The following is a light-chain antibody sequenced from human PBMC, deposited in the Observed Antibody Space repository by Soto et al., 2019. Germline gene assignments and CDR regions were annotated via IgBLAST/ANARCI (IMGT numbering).Light chain of an antibody. CDR1: QSVSSSY. CDR2: GAS. V-gene: IGKV3-20*01. CDR3: QQYGSSPPYT. J-gene: IGKJ2*01. Sequence: EIVLTQSPGTLSLSPGERATLSCRASQSVSSSYLAWYQQKPGQAPRLLIYGASSRATGIPDRFSGRGSWTDFTITISRLEPEEFAVDYCQQYGSSPPYTFGQGTKLEIK.